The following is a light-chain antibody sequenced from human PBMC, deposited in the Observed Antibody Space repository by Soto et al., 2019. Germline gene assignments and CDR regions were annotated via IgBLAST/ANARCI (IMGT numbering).Light chain of an antibody. V-gene: IGKV4-1*01. Sequence: DIVMTQSPDSLAVSLGERVTINCKSSQSVLYSSNNMNYLAWYQQKPGQPPKLLIYWASTRESGVPDRFSGSGSGTDFTLSISSLQAEDVAVYYCQQYYSTPFTFGPGTKVDIK. CDR2: WAS. CDR1: QSVLYSSNNMNY. CDR3: QQYYSTPFT. J-gene: IGKJ3*01.